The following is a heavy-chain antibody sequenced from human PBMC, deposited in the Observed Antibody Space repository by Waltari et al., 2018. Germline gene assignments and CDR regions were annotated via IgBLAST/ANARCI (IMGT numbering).Heavy chain of an antibody. CDR3: ARERRLGGVATSWFDP. CDR1: GYTFTGYY. CDR2: INPNSGGT. Sequence: QVQLVQSGAEVKKPGASVKVSCKASGYTFTGYYMHWVRQAPGQGLEWMGWINPNSGGTNYAQKFQGRVTMTRDTSISTAYMELSRLRSDDTAVYYCARERRLGGVATSWFDPWGQGTLVTVSS. D-gene: IGHD5-12*01. J-gene: IGHJ5*02. V-gene: IGHV1-2*02.